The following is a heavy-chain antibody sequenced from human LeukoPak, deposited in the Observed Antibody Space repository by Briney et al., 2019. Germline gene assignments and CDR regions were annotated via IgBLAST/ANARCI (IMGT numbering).Heavy chain of an antibody. CDR3: ARVYSGSYSGSRAFDI. CDR1: GFTFSSCA. J-gene: IGHJ3*02. D-gene: IGHD1-26*01. V-gene: IGHV3-30*04. CDR2: ISYDGSNK. Sequence: GGPLRLSCGAWGFTFSSCAVQWVRQAPGKGLEWVAVISYDGSNKYYADSVKGRFTISRDNSQNTLYLQMNSLRAEDTAVYYCARVYSGSYSGSRAFDIWGKGTMVTVPS.